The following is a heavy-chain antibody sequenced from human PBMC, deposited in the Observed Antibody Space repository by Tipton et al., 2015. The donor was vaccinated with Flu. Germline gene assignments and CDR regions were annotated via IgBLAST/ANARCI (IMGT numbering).Heavy chain of an antibody. D-gene: IGHD2-21*02. Sequence: QSGAEVKKPGESLKISCKGSGPSFSSYWIAWVRQMPGKGLEWMGIIYPDDSDTKYSPSFQGHVTFSADKSVNTAYLQWSSLKASDTAIYFCVRQNCGGDCYPDYWGQGTLVTVSS. J-gene: IGHJ4*02. CDR1: GPSFSSYW. CDR3: VRQNCGGDCYPDY. CDR2: IYPDDSDT. V-gene: IGHV5-51*01.